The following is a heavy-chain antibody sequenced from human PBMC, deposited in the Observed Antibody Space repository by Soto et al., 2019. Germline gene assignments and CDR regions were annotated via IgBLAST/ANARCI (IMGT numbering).Heavy chain of an antibody. Sequence: SETLSLTCAVYGGSFSGYYWTWIRQPPGTGREWIGEINHSGSTNYNPSLKSRVTISVDTSKNQFSLKLTSVTAADTAVYYCARDKITGLFDYWGQGTLVTVSS. J-gene: IGHJ4*02. V-gene: IGHV4-34*01. CDR3: ARDKITGLFDY. CDR2: INHSGST. CDR1: GGSFSGYY. D-gene: IGHD2-8*02.